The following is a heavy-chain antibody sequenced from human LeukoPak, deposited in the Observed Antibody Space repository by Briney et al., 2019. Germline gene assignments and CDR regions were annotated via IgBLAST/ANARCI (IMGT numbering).Heavy chain of an antibody. V-gene: IGHV1-2*02. CDR2: INPNSGGT. J-gene: IGHJ4*02. CDR3: ARPHSSGWSQTDFDY. Sequence: ASVKVSCKASGYIFTGYYVHWVRQAPGQGLEWTGWINPNSGGTNYAQKFQGRVTITRDTSIRTTYMDLSSLTSDDTAVYYCARPHSSGWSQTDFDYWGQGTLITVSS. CDR1: GYIFTGYY. D-gene: IGHD6-19*01.